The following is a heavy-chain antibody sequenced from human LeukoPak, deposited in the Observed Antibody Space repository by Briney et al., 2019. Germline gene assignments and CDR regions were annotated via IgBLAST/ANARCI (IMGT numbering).Heavy chain of an antibody. CDR2: ISYDGSNK. Sequence: PGGSLRLSCAASGFTFSSYWMSWVRQAPGKGLEWVAVISYDGSNKYYADSVKGRFTISRDNSKNTLYLQMNSLRAEDTAVYYCARGSLWLQLDYWGQGTLVTVSS. J-gene: IGHJ4*02. D-gene: IGHD5-24*01. CDR3: ARGSLWLQLDY. V-gene: IGHV3-30-3*01. CDR1: GFTFSSYW.